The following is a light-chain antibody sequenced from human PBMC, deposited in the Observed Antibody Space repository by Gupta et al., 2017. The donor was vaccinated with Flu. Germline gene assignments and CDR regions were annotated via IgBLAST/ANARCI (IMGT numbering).Light chain of an antibody. Sequence: SSELTQDPAVSVALGQTVRITCQGDSLISHYASWYQQKPGQAPELVIYATNNRPSGIPDRFSGSSSGNTASLTITGAQAEDEADYYCNSRDTSAYPLSWVFGGGTKLTVL. CDR3: NSRDTSAYPLSWV. CDR1: SLISHY. J-gene: IGLJ3*02. CDR2: ATN. V-gene: IGLV3-19*01.